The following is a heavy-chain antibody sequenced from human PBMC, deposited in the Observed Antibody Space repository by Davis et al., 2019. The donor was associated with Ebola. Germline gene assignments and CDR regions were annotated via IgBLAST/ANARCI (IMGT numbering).Heavy chain of an antibody. CDR3: ARCPYYYGSGHYYYYYGMDV. CDR1: GGSFSGYY. Sequence: SQTLSLTCAVYGGSFSGYYWSWIRQPPGKGLEWVGEINRSGSTNYNPSLKSRVTISVDTSKNQFSLKLSSVTAADTAVYYCARCPYYYGSGHYYYYYGMDVWGQGTTVTVSS. V-gene: IGHV4-34*01. CDR2: INRSGST. J-gene: IGHJ6*02. D-gene: IGHD3-10*01.